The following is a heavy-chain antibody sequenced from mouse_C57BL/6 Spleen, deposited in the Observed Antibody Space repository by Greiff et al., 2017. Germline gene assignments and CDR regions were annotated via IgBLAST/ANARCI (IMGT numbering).Heavy chain of an antibody. CDR2: ISSGGSYT. J-gene: IGHJ2*01. Sequence: DVMLVESGGDLVKPGGSLKLSCAASGFTFSSYGMSWFRQTPDKRLEWVATISSGGSYTYYPDSVKGRFTISRDNAKNTLYRKMSSLKSEDTAMYYCARRGEGVFDYWGQGTTLTVSS. CDR3: ARRGEGVFDY. CDR1: GFTFSSYG. V-gene: IGHV5-6*02.